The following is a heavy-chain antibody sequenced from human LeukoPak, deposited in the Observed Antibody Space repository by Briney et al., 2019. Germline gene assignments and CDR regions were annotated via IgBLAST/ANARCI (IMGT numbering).Heavy chain of an antibody. D-gene: IGHD3/OR15-3a*01. CDR3: ARDDFPFLSGLDL. CDR2: ISSSSSYI. CDR1: GFTFSSYS. Sequence: GGSLRLSCAASGFTFSSYSMNWVRQAPGKGLEWVSSISSSSSYIYYADSVKGRFTISRDNAKNSLYLQMNSLRAEDTAVYYCARDDFPFLSGLDLWGQGTLVTVSS. J-gene: IGHJ3*01. V-gene: IGHV3-21*01.